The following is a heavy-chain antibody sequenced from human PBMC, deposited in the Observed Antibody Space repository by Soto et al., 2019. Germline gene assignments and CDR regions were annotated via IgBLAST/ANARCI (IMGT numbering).Heavy chain of an antibody. CDR2: IYWNDDK. CDR3: EHRPSGWYLFDY. CDR1: GFSLSTSGLG. J-gene: IGHJ4*02. V-gene: IGHV2-5*01. D-gene: IGHD6-19*01. Sequence: QITLKESGPTLVRPTQTLTLTCTFSGFSLSTSGLGLGWIRQPPGKALEWLALIYWNDDKRYSPSLNARLTITQDTSKNQVVRRMTDMDPVDTATYYCEHRPSGWYLFDYRGQGPLVTVSS.